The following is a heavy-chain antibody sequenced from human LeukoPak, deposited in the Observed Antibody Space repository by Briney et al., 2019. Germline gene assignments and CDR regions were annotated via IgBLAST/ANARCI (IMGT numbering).Heavy chain of an antibody. CDR1: GFTFRSYD. J-gene: IGHJ2*01. Sequence: GGSLRLSCAATGFTFRSYDMHWVRQATGKGLEWVSGIGTAGEIYYPGSVKGRFTISRENAKNSLYLQMNSLRAGDTAVYYCARAAYSSTWYSRYFDLWGRGTLVTVSS. CDR2: IGTAGEI. CDR3: ARAAYSSTWYSRYFDL. D-gene: IGHD6-13*01. V-gene: IGHV3-13*01.